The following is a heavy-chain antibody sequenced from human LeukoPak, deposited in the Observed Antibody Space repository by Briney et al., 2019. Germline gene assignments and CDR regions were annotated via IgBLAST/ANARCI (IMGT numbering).Heavy chain of an antibody. CDR3: ARSFHTYYYGSGFYGMDV. CDR2: IYYSGST. Sequence: PSETLSLTCTVSGGSISSYYWSWIRQPPGKGLEWIGYIYYSGSTNYNPSLKSRATISVDTSKNQFSLKLSSVTAADTAVYYCARSFHTYYYGSGFYGMDVWGQGTTVTVSS. V-gene: IGHV4-59*01. J-gene: IGHJ6*02. CDR1: GGSISSYY. D-gene: IGHD3-10*01.